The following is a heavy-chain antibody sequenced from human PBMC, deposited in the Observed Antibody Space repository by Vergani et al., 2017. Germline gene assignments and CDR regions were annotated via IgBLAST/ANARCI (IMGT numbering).Heavy chain of an antibody. D-gene: IGHD2-15*01. Sequence: VQLVESGGGVVQPGRSLRLSCAASGFTFSSYGMHWVRQAPGKGLEWVSYISSSGSTIYYADSVKGRFTISRDNAKNSLYLQMNSLRAEDTAVYYCARGGCSGGGCYSGVLFDYWGQGTLVTVSS. CDR2: ISSSGSTI. V-gene: IGHV3-48*04. CDR1: GFTFSSYG. CDR3: ARGGCSGGGCYSGVLFDY. J-gene: IGHJ4*02.